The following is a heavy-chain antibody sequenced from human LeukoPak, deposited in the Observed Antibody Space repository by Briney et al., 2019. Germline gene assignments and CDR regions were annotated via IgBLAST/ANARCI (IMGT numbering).Heavy chain of an antibody. CDR1: GYTFTSYG. V-gene: IGHV1-18*01. D-gene: IGHD2-15*01. CDR3: ASATLRCSGGSCYEMDV. Sequence: ASVKVSCKASGYTFTSYGINWVRQAPGQGLEWMGWIRVYNGNTNYAQKLQGRVTMTTDTSTSTAYMELSSLRSEDTAVYYCASATLRCSGGSCYEMDVWGKGTTVTVSS. J-gene: IGHJ6*04. CDR2: IRVYNGNT.